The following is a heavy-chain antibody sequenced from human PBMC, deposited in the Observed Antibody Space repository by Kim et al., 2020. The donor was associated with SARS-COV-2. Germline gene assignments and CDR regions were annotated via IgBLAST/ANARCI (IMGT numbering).Heavy chain of an antibody. Sequence: SETLSLTCTVSGGSISSYYWSWIRQPAGKGLEWIGRIYTSGSTNYNPSLKSRVTMSVDTSKNQFSLKLSSVTAADTAVYYCARVTRLRLGVSTGYYYYGMDVWGQGTTVTVSS. V-gene: IGHV4-4*07. D-gene: IGHD3-16*01. CDR2: IYTSGST. CDR1: GGSISSYY. J-gene: IGHJ6*02. CDR3: ARVTRLRLGVSTGYYYYGMDV.